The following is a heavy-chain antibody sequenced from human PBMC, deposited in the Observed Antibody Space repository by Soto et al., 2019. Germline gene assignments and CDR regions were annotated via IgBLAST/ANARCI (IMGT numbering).Heavy chain of an antibody. CDR1: GGSFSGYY. CDR3: ARDKITGLFDY. Sequence: SEALSVTCAVYGGSFSGYYWTWIPQPPGTGLEWIGEINHSGSTNYNPSLKSRVTISVDTSKNQFSLKLTSVTAADTAVYYCARDKITGLFDYWGQGTLVTVSS. D-gene: IGHD2-8*02. V-gene: IGHV4-34*01. J-gene: IGHJ4*02. CDR2: INHSGST.